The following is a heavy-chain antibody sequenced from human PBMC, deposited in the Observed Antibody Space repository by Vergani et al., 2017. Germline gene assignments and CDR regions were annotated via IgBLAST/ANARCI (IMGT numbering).Heavy chain of an antibody. CDR3: ARGRITMIAGFDY. CDR1: GGSISSSSYY. V-gene: IGHV4-39*01. D-gene: IGHD3-22*01. Sequence: QLQLQESGPGLVKPSETLSLTCTVSGGSISSSSYYWGWIRQPPGKGLEWIGSIYYSGSTYYNLSLKSRVTISVDTSKNQFSLKLSSVTAADTSVYYCARGRITMIAGFDYWGQGTLVTVSS. J-gene: IGHJ4*02. CDR2: IYYSGST.